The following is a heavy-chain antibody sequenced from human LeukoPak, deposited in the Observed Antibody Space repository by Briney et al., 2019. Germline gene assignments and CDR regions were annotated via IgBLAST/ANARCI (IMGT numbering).Heavy chain of an antibody. Sequence: PSEALAVTFSVFCASICRFFGHLVGQPPGKGLDWLGYVYFSGSTNYNPSLKSRVTISVDTSKNHISLKLRSVTAADTALYYCATGEQYGGGDVFDIWGQGTMVSVSS. CDR3: ATGEQYGGGDVFDI. J-gene: IGHJ3*02. V-gene: IGHV4-59*01. D-gene: IGHD4-23*01. CDR1: CASICRFF. CDR2: VYFSGST.